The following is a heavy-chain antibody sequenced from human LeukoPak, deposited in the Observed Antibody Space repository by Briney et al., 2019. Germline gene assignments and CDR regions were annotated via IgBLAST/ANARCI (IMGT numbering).Heavy chain of an antibody. CDR1: GFTFDDYA. D-gene: IGHD5-18*01. CDR2: ISWDSGSI. Sequence: GRSLRLSCAASGFTFDDYAMHWVRQAPGKGLEWVSGISWDSGSIGYADSVKGRFTISRDNAKNSLYLQMNSLRAEDTALYYCAKDISAGYGYGYYFDYWGQGTLVTVSS. V-gene: IGHV3-9*01. J-gene: IGHJ4*02. CDR3: AKDISAGYGYGYYFDY.